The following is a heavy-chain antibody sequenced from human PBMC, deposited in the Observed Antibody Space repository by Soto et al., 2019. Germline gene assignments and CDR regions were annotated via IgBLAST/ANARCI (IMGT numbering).Heavy chain of an antibody. CDR1: GFTFSNSA. D-gene: IGHD6-19*01. CDR2: ISNNGGSA. Sequence: GGSLRLSCAASGFTFSNSAMNWVRQAPGKGLEWVSLISNNGGSASHADSVQGRFIISRDNSINTLYLQMNSLRAEDTAIYYCVREASDWPSHGSFDFWGRGTQVTVSS. V-gene: IGHV3-23*01. CDR3: VREASDWPSHGSFDF. J-gene: IGHJ4*02.